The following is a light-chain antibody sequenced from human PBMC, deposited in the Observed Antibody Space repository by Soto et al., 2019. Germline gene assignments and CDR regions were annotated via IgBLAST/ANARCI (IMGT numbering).Light chain of an antibody. CDR1: QSVSSD. J-gene: IGKJ3*01. Sequence: EIVMTQSPATLSVFPGERATLSCRASQSVSSDLAWYQQKPGQAPRLLIYGASTRATGIPARFTGSGSGTEFTLTISSLKSEDLALYYCQLYNNWPSFGPGTKVDMK. V-gene: IGKV3-15*01. CDR3: QLYNNWPS. CDR2: GAS.